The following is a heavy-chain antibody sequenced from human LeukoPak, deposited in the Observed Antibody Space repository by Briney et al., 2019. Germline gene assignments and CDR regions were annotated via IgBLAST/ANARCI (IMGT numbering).Heavy chain of an antibody. D-gene: IGHD1-26*01. CDR2: INGDGSGT. CDR3: AEGGSPGAFDY. Sequence: PGGSLRLSCAASGFTFSSYWMHWVRQAPGKGLMWVSRINGDGSGTSYADSVKGRFTISRDNAKNTLYLQMNSLRAEDTAVYYCAEGGSPGAFDYWGQGTLVTVSS. J-gene: IGHJ4*02. V-gene: IGHV3-74*01. CDR1: GFTFSSYW.